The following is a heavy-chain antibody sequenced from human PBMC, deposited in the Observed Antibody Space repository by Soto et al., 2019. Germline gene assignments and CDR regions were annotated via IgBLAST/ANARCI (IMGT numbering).Heavy chain of an antibody. J-gene: IGHJ3*02. CDR1: GDGVSSNNVA. V-gene: IGHV6-1*01. Sequence: QVQLQQSGPGLVKPSQTLSLTCVISGDGVSSNNVALNCIMQSPSRGLEWLGRTYYRPKWYNKYTVSVKSERTINADALKKRFSINLASVVPEDTAVNYCARAIKSAIDSWGQWTMVTVS. CDR2: TYYRPKWYN. D-gene: IGHD3-9*01. CDR3: ARAIKSAIDS.